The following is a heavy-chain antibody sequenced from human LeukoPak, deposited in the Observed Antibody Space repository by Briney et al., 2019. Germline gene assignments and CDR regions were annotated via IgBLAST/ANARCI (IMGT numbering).Heavy chain of an antibody. CDR1: GFTFNTYA. CDR3: AKTTVGYSSGRYPGWPADC. J-gene: IGHJ4*02. CDR2: ICGSGGCT. D-gene: IGHD6-19*01. V-gene: IGHV3-23*01. Sequence: GGSLRLSCAASGFTFNTYAIYWVRQAPAKGLEWVSGICGSGGCTYYADSVKGRFTISRDNSKNTHYLQMNSLTADDTAIYYCAKTTVGYSSGRYPGWPADCWGQGTLVTVSS.